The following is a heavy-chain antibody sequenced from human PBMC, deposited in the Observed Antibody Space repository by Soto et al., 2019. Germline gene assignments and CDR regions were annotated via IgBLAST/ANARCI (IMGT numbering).Heavy chain of an antibody. D-gene: IGHD2-2*01. CDR2: IIPISETT. Sequence: GASAKVSCKASGGTFSSYAIIWVRQAPGQGLEWMGGIIPISETTNYAQKFQGRVTITADESKSTAYMELSSLRSEDTAVYYCARSQGSSTSLEIYYYYYYGMDVWGQGTTVTVSS. V-gene: IGHV1-69*13. CDR3: ARSQGSSTSLEIYYYYYYGMDV. J-gene: IGHJ6*02. CDR1: GGTFSSYA.